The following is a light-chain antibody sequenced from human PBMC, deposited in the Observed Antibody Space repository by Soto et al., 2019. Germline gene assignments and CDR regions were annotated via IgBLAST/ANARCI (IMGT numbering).Light chain of an antibody. V-gene: IGKV3-15*01. Sequence: IVMTQSPVTLTVSPGERATLYCRASQSISSNLAWHQQKPGQAPRLLIYGASTRATGIPDRFSGSGSGTEFTLTISGLQSEDLAVYYCQQFNNWPWTFGQGTKVDIK. CDR3: QQFNNWPWT. CDR2: GAS. J-gene: IGKJ1*01. CDR1: QSISSN.